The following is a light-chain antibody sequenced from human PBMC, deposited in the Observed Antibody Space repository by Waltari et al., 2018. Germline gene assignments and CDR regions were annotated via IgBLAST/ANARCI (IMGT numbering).Light chain of an antibody. V-gene: IGKV1-12*01. CDR3: QQGDSFPYT. Sequence: DIQMTQSPSSVSASIGDRVTITCRASQGISSFLAWYQQKPGKAPRLLIYAASTLQSGVPPRFSGCGSGTDFTLTINNLQPEDFATYFCQQGDSFPYTFGGGTKVDIK. CDR2: AAS. J-gene: IGKJ4*01. CDR1: QGISSF.